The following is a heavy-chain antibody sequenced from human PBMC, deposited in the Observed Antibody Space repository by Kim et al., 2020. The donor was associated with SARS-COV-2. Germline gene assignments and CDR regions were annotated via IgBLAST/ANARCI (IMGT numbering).Heavy chain of an antibody. CDR3: ARANYDSSGYYIDY. Sequence: NPSLKSRVTISVATSKNQFSLKLSSVTAADTAVYYCARANYDSSGYYIDYWGQGTLVTVSS. D-gene: IGHD3-22*01. V-gene: IGHV4-59*01. J-gene: IGHJ4*02.